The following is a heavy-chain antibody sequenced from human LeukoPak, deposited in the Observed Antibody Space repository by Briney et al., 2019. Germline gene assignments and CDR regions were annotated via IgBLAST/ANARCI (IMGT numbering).Heavy chain of an antibody. J-gene: IGHJ6*03. V-gene: IGHV4-38-2*02. CDR3: ARDYGSGSSHYYYYYYMDV. D-gene: IGHD3-10*01. CDR2: IYHSGST. CDR1: GYSISSGYY. Sequence: SETLSLTCTVSGYSISSGYYWGWIRQPPGKGLEWIGSIYHSGSTYYNPSLKSRVTISVDTSKNQFSLKLSSVTAADTAVYYCARDYGSGSSHYYYYYYMDVWGEGTTVTVSS.